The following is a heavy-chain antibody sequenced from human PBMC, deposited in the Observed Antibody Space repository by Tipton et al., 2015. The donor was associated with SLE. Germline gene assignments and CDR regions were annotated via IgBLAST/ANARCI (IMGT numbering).Heavy chain of an antibody. CDR3: ARVQWLGEYYFDY. CDR1: GYSFASHW. CDR2: IYPGDSDT. Sequence: QLVQSGAEVKRPGESLKISCTASGYSFASHWLAWVRQMPGKGLEWMGIIYPGDSDTRYSPSFQGQVTISVDKSSRTAYLQWSSLKAADTAMYYCARVQWLGEYYFDYWGQGTLVTVSS. V-gene: IGHV5-51*03. J-gene: IGHJ4*02. D-gene: IGHD6-19*01.